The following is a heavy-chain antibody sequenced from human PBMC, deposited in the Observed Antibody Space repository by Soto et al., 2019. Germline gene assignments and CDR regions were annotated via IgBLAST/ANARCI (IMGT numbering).Heavy chain of an antibody. CDR2: INPNSGGT. V-gene: IGHV1-2*04. Sequence: ASVKVSCKASGYTFTGYYMHWVRQAPGQGLEWMGWINPNSGGTNYAQKFQGWVTMTRDTSISTAYMELSRLRSDDTAVYYCARQKAREDSFDAFDIWGQGTMVTVSS. CDR1: GYTFTGYY. CDR3: ARQKAREDSFDAFDI. D-gene: IGHD1-26*01. J-gene: IGHJ3*02.